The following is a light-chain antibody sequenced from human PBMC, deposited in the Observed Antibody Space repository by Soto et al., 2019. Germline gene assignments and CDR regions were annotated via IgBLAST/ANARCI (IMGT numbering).Light chain of an antibody. J-gene: IGLJ1*01. CDR3: SSYTSSSIDYV. CDR2: EVS. Sequence: QSVLTQPASVSVSPGQSITISCTGTSSDVGGYNYVSWYPQHPGKAPKLMIYEVSNRPSGVYNRFSGAKSGHTASLTSSGLQSEDEGDYYCSSYTSSSIDYVFGTGTKVTVL. V-gene: IGLV2-14*01. CDR1: SSDVGGYNY.